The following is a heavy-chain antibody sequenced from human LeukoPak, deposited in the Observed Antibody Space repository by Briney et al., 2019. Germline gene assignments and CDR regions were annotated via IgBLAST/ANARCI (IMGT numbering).Heavy chain of an antibody. CDR3: ARRYCSGGSCLHWAFYFDY. CDR2: IIPIFGTA. CDR1: GSTFSSYA. J-gene: IGHJ4*02. V-gene: IGHV1-69*13. D-gene: IGHD2-15*01. Sequence: ASVKVSCKASGSTFSSYAISWVRQAPGQGLEWMGGIIPIFGTANYAQKFQGRVTITADESTSTAYMELSSLRSEDTAVYYCARRYCSGGSCLHWAFYFDYWGQGTLVTVSS.